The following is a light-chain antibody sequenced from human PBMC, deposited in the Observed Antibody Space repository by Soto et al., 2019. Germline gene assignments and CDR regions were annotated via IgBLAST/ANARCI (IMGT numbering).Light chain of an antibody. J-gene: IGKJ3*01. CDR3: QQLSIYPLT. CDR2: SAS. CDR1: QGIANY. V-gene: IGKV1-9*01. Sequence: DIHLTQSPSFLSASEGDRVTITCRASQGIANYLAWFQQKPGKAPKLRIDSASTLQSGVPSRFSGSGVGTEFTLTITSLQPEDSATYYCQQLSIYPLTFGPGTRVDIK.